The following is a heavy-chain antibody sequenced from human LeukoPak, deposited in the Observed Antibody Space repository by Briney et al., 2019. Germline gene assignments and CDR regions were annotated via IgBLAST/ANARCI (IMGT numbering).Heavy chain of an antibody. Sequence: PGGSLRLSCAASGFTFSSYGMHWVRQAPGKGLEWVAVISYDGSNKYYADSVKGRFTISRDNSKNTLYLQMNSLRAEDTAVYYCATQSFLHDYKGSFDYWGQGTLVTVSS. J-gene: IGHJ4*02. CDR2: ISYDGSNK. D-gene: IGHD4-11*01. CDR1: GFTFSSYG. CDR3: ATQSFLHDYKGSFDY. V-gene: IGHV3-30*03.